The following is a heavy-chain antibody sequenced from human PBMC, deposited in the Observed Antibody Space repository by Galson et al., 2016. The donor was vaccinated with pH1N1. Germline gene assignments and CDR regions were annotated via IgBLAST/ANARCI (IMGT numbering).Heavy chain of an antibody. Sequence: ETLSLTCAISGGSISRSNWCWVRQSPVKGLEWIAYLYSSGTTTYNPSVASRVTISVDTPKNQFSLNLDFVTAADTAIYYCARHLHVPGFKGNDSWGQGILVTVSS. V-gene: IGHV4-59*08. J-gene: IGHJ4*02. CDR3: ARHLHVPGFKGNDS. D-gene: IGHD5-24*01. CDR2: LYSSGTT. CDR1: GGSISRSN.